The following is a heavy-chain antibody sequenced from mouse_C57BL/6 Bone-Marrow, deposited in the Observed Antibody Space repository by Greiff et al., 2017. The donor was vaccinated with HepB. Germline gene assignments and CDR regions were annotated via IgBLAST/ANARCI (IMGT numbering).Heavy chain of an antibody. CDR2: INPNYGTT. CDR1: GYSFTDYN. J-gene: IGHJ1*03. V-gene: IGHV1-39*01. CDR3: ERRHYGSSYWYFDV. Sequence: EVKLMESGPELVKPGASVKISCKASGYSFTDYNMNWVKQSNGKSLEWIGVINPNYGTTSYNQKFKGKATLTVDQSSSTAYMQLNSLTSEDSAVYYCERRHYGSSYWYFDVWCTGTTVTVSS. D-gene: IGHD1-1*01.